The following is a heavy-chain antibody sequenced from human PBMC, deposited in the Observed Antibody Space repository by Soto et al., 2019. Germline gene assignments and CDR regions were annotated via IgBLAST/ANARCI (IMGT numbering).Heavy chain of an antibody. D-gene: IGHD3-10*01. CDR3: ARERTFTMVRGFDY. CDR2: ISYDGSNK. V-gene: IGHV3-30-3*01. Sequence: QVQLVESGGGVVQPGRSLRLSCAASGFTFSSYAMHWVRQAPGKGLEWVAVISYDGSNKYYADSVTGRFTISRDNSKNTRYLQMNSLRAEDTAVYYCARERTFTMVRGFDYWGQGTLVTVSS. CDR1: GFTFSSYA. J-gene: IGHJ4*02.